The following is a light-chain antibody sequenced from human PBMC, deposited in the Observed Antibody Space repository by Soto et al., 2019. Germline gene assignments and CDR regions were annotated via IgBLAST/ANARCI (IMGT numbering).Light chain of an antibody. V-gene: IGKV1-16*01. CDR3: QQYNSYWT. CDR1: QNIRSY. CDR2: AAS. J-gene: IGKJ1*01. Sequence: DIQMTRSPSSLSASVGDRFTITCRASQNIRSYVNWYQQKAGKAPXXLIYAASTLQSGVPSRFSGSGSGTEFTLTISSLQPDDFATYYCQQYNSYWTFGQGTKVDIK.